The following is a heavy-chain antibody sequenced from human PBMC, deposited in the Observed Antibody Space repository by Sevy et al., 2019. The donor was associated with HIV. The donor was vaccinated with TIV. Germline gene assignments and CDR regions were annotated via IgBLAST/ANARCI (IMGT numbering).Heavy chain of an antibody. CDR2: INPNSGGT. V-gene: IGHV1-2*04. CDR1: GYIFTDCY. D-gene: IGHD3-3*01. CDR3: ATGGRSARYLTGDYFDY. J-gene: IGHJ4*02. Sequence: GESLKISCTASGYIFTDCYIHWVRQAPGQGLEWMRWINPNSGGTNYTQEFQGWVTMTRDTSISTAYMELIRLKSDDRAIYYCATGGRSARYLTGDYFDYWGQGTLVTVSS.